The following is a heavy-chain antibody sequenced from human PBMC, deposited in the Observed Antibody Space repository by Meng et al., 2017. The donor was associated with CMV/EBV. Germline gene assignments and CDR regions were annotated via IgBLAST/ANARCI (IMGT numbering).Heavy chain of an antibody. D-gene: IGHD2-21*02. CDR1: GFTVSSNY. Sequence: GESLKISCAASGFTVSSNYMSWVRQAPGKGLEWVSVIYSGGSTYYADSVKGRFTISRDNSKNTLYLQMNSLRPEDTAVYYCASTARNYYYYGMDAWGQGTTVTVSS. CDR2: IYSGGST. J-gene: IGHJ6*02. V-gene: IGHV3-66*02. CDR3: ASTARNYYYYGMDA.